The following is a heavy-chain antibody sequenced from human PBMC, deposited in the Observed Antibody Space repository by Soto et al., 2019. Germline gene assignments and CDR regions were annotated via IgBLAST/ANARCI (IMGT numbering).Heavy chain of an antibody. D-gene: IGHD1-7*01. CDR3: ARTCITGTSVMYYGMDV. V-gene: IGHV5-51*01. J-gene: IGHJ6*02. Sequence: GESLKISCKGSGYSFTSYWIGWVRQMPGKGLEWMGIIYPGDSDTRYSPSFQGQVTISADKSISTAYLQWSSLKASDTAMYYCARTCITGTSVMYYGMDVWGQGTTVTVSS. CDR1: GYSFTSYW. CDR2: IYPGDSDT.